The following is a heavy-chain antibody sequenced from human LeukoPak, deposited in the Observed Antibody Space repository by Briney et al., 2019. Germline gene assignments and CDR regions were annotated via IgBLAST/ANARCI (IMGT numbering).Heavy chain of an antibody. D-gene: IGHD3-22*01. CDR1: GFTFSSYS. CDR3: AREFLYYYDSSGYNFDY. V-gene: IGHV3-21*01. Sequence: GGSLRLSCAASGFTFSSYSMNWVRQAPGEGLEWVSSISSSSSYIYYADSVKGRFTISRDNAKNSLYLQMNSLRAEDTAVYYCAREFLYYYDSSGYNFDYWGQGTLVTVSS. J-gene: IGHJ4*02. CDR2: ISSSSSYI.